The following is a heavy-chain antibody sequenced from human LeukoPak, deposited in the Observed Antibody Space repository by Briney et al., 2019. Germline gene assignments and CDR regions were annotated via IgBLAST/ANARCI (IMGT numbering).Heavy chain of an antibody. J-gene: IGHJ4*02. CDR1: GGSFSGYY. V-gene: IGHV4-34*01. CDR3: AAGRDYGSGMYMAHFDY. D-gene: IGHD3-10*01. CDR2: INHSGST. Sequence: SETLSLTCAVYGGSFSGYYWSWIRQPPGKGLEWIGEINHSGSTNYNPSLKSRVTISVDASKNQFSLKLSSVTAADTAVYYCAAGRDYGSGMYMAHFDYWGQGTLVTVSS.